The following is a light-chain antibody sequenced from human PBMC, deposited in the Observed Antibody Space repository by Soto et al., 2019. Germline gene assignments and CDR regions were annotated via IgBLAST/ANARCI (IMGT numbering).Light chain of an antibody. CDR2: IDN. Sequence: QSVLTQPPSASGTPGQRVSISCSGSTSNIGSQTVNWYQRLPGTAPKLLIYIDNQRPSGVPDRFSGSTSGTSASLAISGLQSEDEADYFGAPWNGSLNSPVFGGGTKLTVL. CDR3: APWNGSLNSPV. J-gene: IGLJ2*01. CDR1: TSNIGSQT. V-gene: IGLV1-44*01.